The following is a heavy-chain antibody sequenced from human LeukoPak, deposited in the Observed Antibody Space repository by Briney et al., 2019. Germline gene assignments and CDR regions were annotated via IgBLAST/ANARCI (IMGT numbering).Heavy chain of an antibody. CDR1: GYTFTSYY. CDR3: AREHCGGDCPDY. V-gene: IGHV1-46*01. J-gene: IGHJ4*02. CDR2: INPSGGST. D-gene: IGHD2-21*02. Sequence: ASVKVSRKASGYTFTSYYMHWVRQAPGQGLEWMGIINPSGGSTSYAQKFQGRVTMTRDTSTSTVYMELSSLRSEDTAVYYCAREHCGGDCPDYWGQGTLVTVSS.